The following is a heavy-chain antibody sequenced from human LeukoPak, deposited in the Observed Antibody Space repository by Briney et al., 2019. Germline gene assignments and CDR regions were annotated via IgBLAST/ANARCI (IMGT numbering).Heavy chain of an antibody. D-gene: IGHD3-10*01. J-gene: IGHJ6*03. V-gene: IGHV1-18*01. Sequence: ASVKVSCKASGYTFTSYGISWVRQAPGQGLERMGWISAYNGNTNYAQKLQGRVTMTTDTSTSTAYMELRSLRSDDTAVYYCARVNYYGSGSYYGKHFYYYYMDVWGKGTTVTVSS. CDR3: ARVNYYGSGSYYGKHFYYYYMDV. CDR2: ISAYNGNT. CDR1: GYTFTSYG.